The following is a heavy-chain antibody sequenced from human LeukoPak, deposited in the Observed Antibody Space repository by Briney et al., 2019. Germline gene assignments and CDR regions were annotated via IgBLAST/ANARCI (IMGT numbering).Heavy chain of an antibody. V-gene: IGHV3-7*01. CDR3: ARGSGSYYGAFDI. Sequence: GGSLRLSCAASGFTFSSYWMSWVRQAPGKGLEWVANIKQDGSEKYYVDSVKGRFTISRDNAKNSLYLQLNSLRAEDTAVYYCARGSGSYYGAFDIWGQGTMVTVSS. CDR1: GFTFSSYW. D-gene: IGHD1-26*01. CDR2: IKQDGSEK. J-gene: IGHJ3*02.